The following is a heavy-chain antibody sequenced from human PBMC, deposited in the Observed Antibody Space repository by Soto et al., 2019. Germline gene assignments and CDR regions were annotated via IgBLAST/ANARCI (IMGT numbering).Heavy chain of an antibody. CDR2: ISYSGST. V-gene: IGHV4-30-4*01. D-gene: IGHD2-15*01. Sequence: SETLSLTCTVSGGSISSGNYYWSWIRQPPGKGLEWIGFISYSGSTYYSTSLKSRVTISVDTSKSQFTLNLSFVTAADTAVYYCATMGTPATGLYFFDYWGQGSLVTVSS. CDR3: ATMGTPATGLYFFDY. CDR1: GGSISSGNYY. J-gene: IGHJ4*02.